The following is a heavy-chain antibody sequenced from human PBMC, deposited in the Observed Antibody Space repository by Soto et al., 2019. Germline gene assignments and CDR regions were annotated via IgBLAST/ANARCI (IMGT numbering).Heavy chain of an antibody. CDR1: GGSISSYY. V-gene: IGHV4-59*01. CDR3: ARVSGGYSYGYNWFDP. D-gene: IGHD5-18*01. CDR2: IYYSGST. Sequence: PSETLSLTCTVSGGSISSYYWSWIRQPPGKGLEWIGYIYYSGSTNYNPSLKSRVTISVDTSKNQFSLKLSSVTAADTAVYYCARVSGGYSYGYNWFDPWGQGTLVTVSS. J-gene: IGHJ5*02.